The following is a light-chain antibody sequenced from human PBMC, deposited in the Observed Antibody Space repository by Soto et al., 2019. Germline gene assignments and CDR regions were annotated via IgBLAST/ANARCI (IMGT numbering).Light chain of an antibody. CDR2: EDN. Sequence: QSVLTQPPSVSAAPGQKVTIYCSGSSSNIGSNFVSWYQQLPGTAPKLLIYEDNKRPSGIPDRFSGSKSGTSATLRITGLQTGDEADYYCGTWDSSLSAVFGGGTK. CDR3: GTWDSSLSAV. J-gene: IGLJ2*01. CDR1: SSNIGSNF. V-gene: IGLV1-51*01.